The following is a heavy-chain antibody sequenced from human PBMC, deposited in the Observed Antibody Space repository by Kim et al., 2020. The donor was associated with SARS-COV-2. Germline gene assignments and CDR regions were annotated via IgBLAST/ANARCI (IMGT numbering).Heavy chain of an antibody. D-gene: IGHD6-19*01. V-gene: IGHV3-7*01. J-gene: IGHJ4*02. Sequence: YVDSVKGRFTISRDNAKNSLYLQMNSLRAEDTAVYYCARQQGYSSGWYAYWGQGTLVTVSS. CDR3: ARQQGYSSGWYAY.